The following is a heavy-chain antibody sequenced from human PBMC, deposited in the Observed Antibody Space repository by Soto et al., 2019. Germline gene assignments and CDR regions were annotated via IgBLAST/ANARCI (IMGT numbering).Heavy chain of an antibody. V-gene: IGHV1-18*01. J-gene: IGHJ4*02. Sequence: QVHLVQSGAEVKKPGASVKVSCKGSGYTFTSYGITWVRQAPGQGLEWTGWISAHNGNTNYAQKFQGRVTVTRDTSTSTAYMELRSLRSDDAAVYYCARGGYGDYWGQGALVTVSS. CDR1: GYTFTSYG. CDR3: ARGGYGDY. D-gene: IGHD1-1*01. CDR2: ISAHNGNT.